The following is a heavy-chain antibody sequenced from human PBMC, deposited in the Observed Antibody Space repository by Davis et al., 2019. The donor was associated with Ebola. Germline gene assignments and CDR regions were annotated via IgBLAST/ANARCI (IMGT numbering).Heavy chain of an antibody. V-gene: IGHV1-46*01. D-gene: IGHD2-2*03. CDR3: ARDMDIVVVPAVMGPYYYYYGMDV. Sequence: AASVTVSCKASGGTFSSYAISWVRQAPGQGLEWMGIINPSGGSTSYAQKFQGRVTMTRDTSTSTVYMELSSLRSEDTAVYYCARDMDIVVVPAVMGPYYYYYGMDVWGQGTTVTVSS. CDR1: GGTFSSYA. J-gene: IGHJ6*02. CDR2: INPSGGST.